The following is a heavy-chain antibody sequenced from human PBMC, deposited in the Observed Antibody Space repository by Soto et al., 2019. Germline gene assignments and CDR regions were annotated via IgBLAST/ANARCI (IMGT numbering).Heavy chain of an antibody. J-gene: IGHJ6*02. CDR3: AKALRYFDWLVRPWNAMDV. Sequence: GGSLRLSCAVSGFTVSNNYMSWVRQAPGKGLEGVSVIYSGGYTAYGDSVKGRFTISRDNSKNTLFLQMNSLRAEDTAVYYCAKALRYFDWLVRPWNAMDVWGQGTTVTVSS. CDR2: IYSGGYT. D-gene: IGHD3-9*01. CDR1: GFTVSNNY. V-gene: IGHV3-53*01.